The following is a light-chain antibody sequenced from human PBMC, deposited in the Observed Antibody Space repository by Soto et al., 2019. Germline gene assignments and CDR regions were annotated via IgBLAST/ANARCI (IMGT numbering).Light chain of an antibody. CDR2: EVS. CDR1: SSDVGGYNY. Sequence: QSALTQPPSASGSFGQSFTISCTGTSSDVGGYNYVSWYQQHPGKAPKLMIYEVSERPSGVPDRFSGSKSGNTASLTVSGLQADDEADYYCSSYSGTNYHYVFGTGTKLTVL. J-gene: IGLJ1*01. V-gene: IGLV2-8*01. CDR3: SSYSGTNYHYV.